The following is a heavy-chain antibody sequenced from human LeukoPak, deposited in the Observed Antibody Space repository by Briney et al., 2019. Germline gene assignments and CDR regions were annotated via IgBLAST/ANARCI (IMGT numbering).Heavy chain of an antibody. Sequence: GASVKVSCKASGYTFTGYYMHWVRLAPGQGLEWMGIINPSGVTTSYAQKFQGRLTMTRDMATRTVYMELSSLRSEDTAVYYCARDLRSYSSGWEPLDYWGQGTLVTVSS. V-gene: IGHV1-46*01. CDR1: GYTFTGYY. D-gene: IGHD6-19*01. CDR3: ARDLRSYSSGWEPLDY. CDR2: INPSGVTT. J-gene: IGHJ4*02.